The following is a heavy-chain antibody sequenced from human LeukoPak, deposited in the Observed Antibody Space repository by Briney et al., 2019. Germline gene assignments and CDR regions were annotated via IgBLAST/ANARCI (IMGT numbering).Heavy chain of an antibody. CDR3: AKGGATVIDY. Sequence: GGSLRLSCAASGFTSSNYWMHWVRQAPGKGLVWVSRINSDGSSTTSADSVKGRFTISRDNAKNTLYLQMNSLRAEDTAVYYCAKGGATVIDYWGQGTLVTVPS. CDR2: INSDGSST. V-gene: IGHV3-74*01. J-gene: IGHJ4*02. CDR1: GFTSSNYW. D-gene: IGHD4-17*01.